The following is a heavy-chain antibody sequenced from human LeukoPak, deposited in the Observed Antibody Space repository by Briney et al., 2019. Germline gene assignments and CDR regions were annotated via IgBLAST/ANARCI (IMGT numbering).Heavy chain of an antibody. CDR1: GFTFTTHW. Sequence: GASLRLSCAASGFTFTTHWFHWVRQAPGKGLVWVSRINTDGTTTNYADSVKGRFTISRDSTKSTLYLQMDSLRAEDTAVYYCVRSFSGPADYWGQGTQVTVSS. CDR3: VRSFSGPADY. CDR2: INTDGTTT. D-gene: IGHD3-10*01. V-gene: IGHV3-74*01. J-gene: IGHJ4*02.